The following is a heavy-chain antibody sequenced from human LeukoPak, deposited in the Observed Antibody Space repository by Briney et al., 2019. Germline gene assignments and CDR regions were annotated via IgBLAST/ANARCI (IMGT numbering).Heavy chain of an antibody. V-gene: IGHV3-30*02. CDR2: IRYDGSNK. J-gene: IGHJ4*02. CDR1: GFTFSSYG. CDR3: AKDSLTIFGVVPIDY. D-gene: IGHD3-3*01. Sequence: PGGSLRLSCAASGFTFSSYGMHWVRQAPGKGLEWVAFIRYDGSNKYYADSVKGRFTISRDNSKNTLYLQMNSLRAEDTAVYYCAKDSLTIFGVVPIDYWGQGTLVTVSS.